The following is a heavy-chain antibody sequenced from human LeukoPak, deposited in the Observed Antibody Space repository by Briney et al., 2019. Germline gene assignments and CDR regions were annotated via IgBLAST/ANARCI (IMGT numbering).Heavy chain of an antibody. Sequence: GGSLTLSCAASGFTLSSYAMSWVRQAPGKGLELVSAISGSGGSTYYADSVKGRFTISRDNSKNTLYLQMNSLRAEDTAVYYCAKDLGSYSSSWYAGDYWGQGTLVTVSS. D-gene: IGHD6-13*01. CDR1: GFTLSSYA. V-gene: IGHV3-23*01. J-gene: IGHJ4*02. CDR2: ISGSGGST. CDR3: AKDLGSYSSSWYAGDY.